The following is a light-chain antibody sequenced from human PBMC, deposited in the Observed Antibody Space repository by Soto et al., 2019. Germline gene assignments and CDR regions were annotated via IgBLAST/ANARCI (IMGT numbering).Light chain of an antibody. CDR2: LKSDGSH. Sequence: QSVLTQSPSASASLGASVKLTCTLRSGQSSYAIAWYQQQPGKGPRFLMKLKSDGSHTKGDGIPDRFSGSSSGAERHLTISGLQSDDEGDYYCQAWGTSAVFGGGTQLTVL. V-gene: IGLV4-69*01. J-gene: IGLJ7*01. CDR1: SGQSSYA. CDR3: QAWGTSAV.